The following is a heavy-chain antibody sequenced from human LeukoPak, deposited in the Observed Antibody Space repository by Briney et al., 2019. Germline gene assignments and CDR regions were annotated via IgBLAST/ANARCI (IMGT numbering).Heavy chain of an antibody. Sequence: RRASVKVSCKASGYTFTSYGISWVRQAPGQGLEWMGWISAYNGNTNYAQKLQGRVTMTTDTSTSTAYMELRSLRSDDTAVYYCARVPQGIAVAGRRSWFDPWGQGTLVTVSS. CDR3: ARVPQGIAVAGRRSWFDP. D-gene: IGHD6-19*01. CDR1: GYTFTSYG. J-gene: IGHJ5*02. CDR2: ISAYNGNT. V-gene: IGHV1-18*01.